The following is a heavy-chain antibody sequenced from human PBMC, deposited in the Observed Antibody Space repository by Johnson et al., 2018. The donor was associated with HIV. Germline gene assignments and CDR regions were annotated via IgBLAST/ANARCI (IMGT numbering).Heavy chain of an antibody. Sequence: VQLVESGGGLKQPGGSLRLSCAASRFTFSSYWMHWVRQATGKGLVWVSRINSDGSSTTYADSVKGRFTISRDNSKNTLYVQMNSLRAEDTALYYCAKDLRQWLVDALHLWGQGTMVTVSS. V-gene: IGHV3-74*01. CDR3: AKDLRQWLVDALHL. CDR1: RFTFSSYW. CDR2: INSDGSST. D-gene: IGHD6-19*01. J-gene: IGHJ3*01.